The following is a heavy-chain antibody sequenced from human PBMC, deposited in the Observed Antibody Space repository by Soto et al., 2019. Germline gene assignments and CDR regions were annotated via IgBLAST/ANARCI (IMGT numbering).Heavy chain of an antibody. CDR3: TRLSPYSSRINWFDP. V-gene: IGHV3-73*01. CDR1: GFTFSGSA. D-gene: IGHD6-13*01. CDR2: IRSKANSYAT. Sequence: EVQLVESGGGLVQPGGSLKLSCAASGFTFSGSAMHWVRQASGKGLEWVGRIRSKANSYATAYAASVKGRFTISRDDSKNTAYLQMNSLKTEDTAVYYCTRLSPYSSRINWFDPWGQGTLVTVSS. J-gene: IGHJ5*02.